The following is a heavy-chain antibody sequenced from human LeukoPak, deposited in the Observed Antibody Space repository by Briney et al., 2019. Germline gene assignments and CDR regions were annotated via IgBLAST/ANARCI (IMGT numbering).Heavy chain of an antibody. D-gene: IGHD5-12*01. J-gene: IGHJ4*02. CDR2: ISGSGGST. CDR3: AKGEKWLRFPYYFDY. Sequence: PGGSLRLSCAASGFTFSSYAMSWVRQAPGKGLEWVSAISGSGGSTYCADSVKGRFTISRDSSKNTLYLQMNSLRAEDTAVYYCAKGEKWLRFPYYFDYWGQGTLVTVSS. V-gene: IGHV3-23*01. CDR1: GFTFSSYA.